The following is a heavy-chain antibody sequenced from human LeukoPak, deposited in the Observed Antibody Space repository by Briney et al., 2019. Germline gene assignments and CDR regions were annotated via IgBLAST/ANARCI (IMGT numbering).Heavy chain of an antibody. J-gene: IGHJ4*02. CDR2: ISGSGGST. CDR1: GFTFSSYA. V-gene: IGHV3-23*01. D-gene: IGHD3-16*02. Sequence: PGGSLRLSCAASGFTFSSYAMSWVRQAPGKGLEWVSAISGSGGSTYYADSVKGRFTISRDNSKNTLYLQMNSLRAEDTAVYYCAKGGIMITFGGVIAPQSFDYWGQGTLVTVSS. CDR3: AKGGIMITFGGVIAPQSFDY.